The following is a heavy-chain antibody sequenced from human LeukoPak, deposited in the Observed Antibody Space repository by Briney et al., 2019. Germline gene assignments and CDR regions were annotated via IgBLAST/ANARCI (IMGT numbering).Heavy chain of an antibody. CDR3: ARGWVTAAILHY. CDR1: VGTFSSYA. Sequence: SVTVPCQACVGTFSSYALSWVRRAPPQALEGMGGVIPVFGTGNYPQKLQGRVPNTTDEAKGTAHMELSSLRSEDPAVYYCARGWVTAAILHYWRQGTLVTVSS. CDR2: VIPVFGTG. J-gene: IGHJ4*02. D-gene: IGHD2-2*01. V-gene: IGHV1-69*05.